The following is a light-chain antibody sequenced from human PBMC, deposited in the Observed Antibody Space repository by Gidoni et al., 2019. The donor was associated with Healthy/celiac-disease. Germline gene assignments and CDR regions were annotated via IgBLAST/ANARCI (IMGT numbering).Light chain of an antibody. CDR3: QKYNSAPRT. V-gene: IGKV1-27*01. CDR2: AAS. J-gene: IGKJ1*01. CDR1: QGISNY. Sequence: DIQMTQSPSSLSASVGDRVTITCRASQGISNYLAWYQQKPGKVPKLLIYAASTLQSGVPSRFRGSGSGKDFTLTISSRQPEDVATYYCQKYNSAPRTFGQGTKVEIK.